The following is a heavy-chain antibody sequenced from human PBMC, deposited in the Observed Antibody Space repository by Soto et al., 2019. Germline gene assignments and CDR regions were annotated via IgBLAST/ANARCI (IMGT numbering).Heavy chain of an antibody. CDR2: INHSGST. J-gene: IGHJ6*02. Sequence: SETLSLTCAVYGGSFSGYYWSWIRQPPGKGLEWIGEINHSGSTNYNPSLKSRVTISVDTSKNQFSLKLSSVTAADPAVYYCARLPWGSSTVDYGDYGLVDPYYYYGMDVWGQGTTVTVSS. CDR1: GGSFSGYY. D-gene: IGHD4-17*01. CDR3: ARLPWGSSTVDYGDYGLVDPYYYYGMDV. V-gene: IGHV4-34*01.